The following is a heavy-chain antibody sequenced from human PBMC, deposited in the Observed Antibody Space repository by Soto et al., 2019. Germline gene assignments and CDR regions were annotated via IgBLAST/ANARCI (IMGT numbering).Heavy chain of an antibody. Sequence: GGSLRLSCAASGFTFSSYAMHWVRQAPGKGLEWVAVISYDGSNKYYADSVKGRFTISRDNSKNTLYLQMNSLRAEDTAVYYCARDGPYSSSTFDYWGQGTLVTVSS. CDR3: ARDGPYSSSTFDY. CDR2: ISYDGSNK. D-gene: IGHD6-6*01. J-gene: IGHJ4*02. V-gene: IGHV3-30-3*01. CDR1: GFTFSSYA.